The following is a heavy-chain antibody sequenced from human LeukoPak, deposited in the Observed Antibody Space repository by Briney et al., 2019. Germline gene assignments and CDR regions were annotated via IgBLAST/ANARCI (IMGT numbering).Heavy chain of an antibody. V-gene: IGHV4-61*02. CDR1: GGSISSGGYY. J-gene: IGHJ6*02. CDR2: IYTSGGT. Sequence: PSETLSLTCTVSGGSISSGGYYWSWIRQPAGTGLEWIGRIYTSGGTNYNPSLKSRVTISVDTSKNQFSLKLSSVTAADTAVYYCAREVGYCSGGSCPTGMDVWGQGTTVTVSS. D-gene: IGHD2-15*01. CDR3: AREVGYCSGGSCPTGMDV.